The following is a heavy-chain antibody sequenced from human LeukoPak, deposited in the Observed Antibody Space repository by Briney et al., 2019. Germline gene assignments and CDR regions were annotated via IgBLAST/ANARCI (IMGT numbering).Heavy chain of an antibody. J-gene: IGHJ4*02. CDR1: GYALITYG. V-gene: IGHV1-18*01. Sequence: ASVKVSCKASGYALITYGITWVRQAPGQGVEWMGWISAYNGNTNYAQKLQGILTMTTDTSTSTAYMKLRSLRSDDAAVYYCARDPGRDGYNQEYWGQGTLVTVSA. CDR3: ARDPGRDGYNQEY. D-gene: IGHD5-12*01. CDR2: ISAYNGNT.